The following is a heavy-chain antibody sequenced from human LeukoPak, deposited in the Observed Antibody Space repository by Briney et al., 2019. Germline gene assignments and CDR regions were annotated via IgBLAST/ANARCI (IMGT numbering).Heavy chain of an antibody. CDR2: VYSGGST. CDR1: GFTISSNY. CDR3: ARDSGSYFDY. D-gene: IGHD1-26*01. Sequence: GGSLRLSCAASGFTISSNYMSWVRQAPGKGLEWVSVVYSGGSTYYADSVKGRFTISRDNSKNTLYLQMNSLRAEDTAVYYCARDSGSYFDYWGQGTLVTVSS. V-gene: IGHV3-66*02. J-gene: IGHJ4*02.